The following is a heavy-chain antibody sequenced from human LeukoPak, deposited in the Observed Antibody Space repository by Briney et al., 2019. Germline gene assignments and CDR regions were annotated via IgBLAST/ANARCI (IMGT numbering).Heavy chain of an antibody. V-gene: IGHV3-48*04. Sequence: PGRSLRLSCAASGFTFSNYDMNWVRQAPGKGLEWVSYISSSSSIVYYADSVKGRFTMSRDNAKNSLFLQMNSLRAEDTAVYYCAADWPLDYWGQGTLVTVSS. D-gene: IGHD3/OR15-3a*01. CDR1: GFTFSNYD. CDR3: AADWPLDY. CDR2: ISSSSSIV. J-gene: IGHJ4*02.